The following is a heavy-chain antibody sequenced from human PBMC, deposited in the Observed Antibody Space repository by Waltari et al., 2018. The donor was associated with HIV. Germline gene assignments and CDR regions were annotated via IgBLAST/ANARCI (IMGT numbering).Heavy chain of an antibody. CDR2: IKQDGSEK. D-gene: IGHD4-17*01. CDR3: AESDYGWGMDV. CDR1: GFIFSSFW. Sequence: EVQLVESGGGLVQPGGSLRLSCAASGFIFSSFWMSWVRQAPGKGLEWVANIKQDGSEKYYVDSVKGRFTISRDNAKNSLYLQMNSLRAEDTAVYYCAESDYGWGMDVWGQGTTVTVSS. J-gene: IGHJ6*02. V-gene: IGHV3-7*01.